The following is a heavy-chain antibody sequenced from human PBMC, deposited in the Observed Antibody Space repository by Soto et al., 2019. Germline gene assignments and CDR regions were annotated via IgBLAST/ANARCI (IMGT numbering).Heavy chain of an antibody. CDR1: GFTFSSYW. V-gene: IGHV3-7*01. CDR2: IKQDGSEK. Sequence: GGSLRLSCVASGFTFSSYWMSWVRQAPGKGLEWVANIKQDGSEKYYVDSVKGRFTLSRDNAKNSLYLQMNSLTVEDTAVYYCARGTDLLIVPTTRPDFWGQGTLVTVSS. CDR3: ARGTDLLIVPTTRPDF. D-gene: IGHD5-12*01. J-gene: IGHJ4*02.